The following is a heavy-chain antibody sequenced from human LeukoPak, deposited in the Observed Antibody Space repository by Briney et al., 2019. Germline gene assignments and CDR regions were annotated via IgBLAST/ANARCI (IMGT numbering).Heavy chain of an antibody. CDR1: GYSFTGYY. D-gene: IGHD2-15*01. CDR2: INPNSGAT. J-gene: IGHJ4*02. Sequence: ASVKVSCKASGYSFTGYYMHWVRQAPGQGLEWMGWINPNSGATNYTQKFRGRVTMTRDTSISTAYMELSRLRSDDTAVYYCARDRIYAILDFDYWGQGTLVTVSS. V-gene: IGHV1-2*02. CDR3: ARDRIYAILDFDY.